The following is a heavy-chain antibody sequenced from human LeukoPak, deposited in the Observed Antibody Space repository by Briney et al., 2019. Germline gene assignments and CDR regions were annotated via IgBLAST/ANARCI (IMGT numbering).Heavy chain of an antibody. V-gene: IGHV1-18*04. CDR1: GYTFTSYG. D-gene: IGHD6-13*01. J-gene: IGHJ4*02. CDR2: ISAHNGNT. Sequence: ASVKVSCKASGYTFTSYGISWVRQAPGQGLEWMGWISAHNGNTNYAQKLQGRVTMTTDTSTSTAYMELRSLRSDDTAVYYCARGYSSSWYRVDFDYWGQGTLVTVSS. CDR3: ARGYSSSWYRVDFDY.